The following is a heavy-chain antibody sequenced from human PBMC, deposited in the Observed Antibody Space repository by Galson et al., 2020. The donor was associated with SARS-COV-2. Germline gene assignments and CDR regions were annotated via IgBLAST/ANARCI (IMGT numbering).Heavy chain of an antibody. Sequence: TGGSLRLSCAASGFTFRSHAMTWVRQAPGKGLEWVSTVSDSGDYTYYTDSVKGRFTISRDNSKNTLYLQLNSLRVEDTAIYYCAKPIGIVAPAASRYFDPWGKGTLVTVSS. D-gene: IGHD2-2*01. J-gene: IGHJ5*02. CDR1: GFTFRSHA. V-gene: IGHV3-23*01. CDR3: AKPIGIVAPAASRYFDP. CDR2: VSDSGDYT.